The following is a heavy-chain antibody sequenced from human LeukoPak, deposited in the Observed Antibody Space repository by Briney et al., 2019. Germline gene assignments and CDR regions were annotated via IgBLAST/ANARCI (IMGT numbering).Heavy chain of an antibody. CDR3: ARASFYYDSSAYGGLVD. D-gene: IGHD3-22*01. V-gene: IGHV1-69*13. CDR2: IIPIFGTA. CDR1: GGTFSSYA. Sequence: SVNVSCKASGGTFSSYAISWVRQAPGQGLEWMGGIIPIFGTANYAQKFQGRVTITADESTSTAYMELSSLRSEDTAVYYCARASFYYDSSAYGGLVDWGQGTLVTVSS. J-gene: IGHJ4*02.